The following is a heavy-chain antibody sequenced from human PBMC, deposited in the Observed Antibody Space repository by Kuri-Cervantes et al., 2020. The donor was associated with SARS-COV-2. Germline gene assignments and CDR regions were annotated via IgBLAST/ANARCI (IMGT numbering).Heavy chain of an antibody. D-gene: IGHD6-19*01. CDR1: GYTFTGYY. J-gene: IGHJ3*02. CDR3: ARELAGGGSGWYPNVFDI. CDR2: INPNSGGT. V-gene: IGHV1-2*02. Sequence: ASVKVSCKASGYTFTGYYMHWVRQAPGQGLEWMGWINPNSGGTNYAQKFQGRVTMTRDTSISTAYMELSRLRSDDTAVYYCARELAGGGSGWYPNVFDIWGQGTMVTVSS.